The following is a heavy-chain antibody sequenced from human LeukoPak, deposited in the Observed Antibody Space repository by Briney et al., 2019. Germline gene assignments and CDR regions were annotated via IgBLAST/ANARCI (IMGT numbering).Heavy chain of an antibody. CDR3: AKVAPLGWFGELLYYFDY. Sequence: KSGGSLRLSCAGSGFTFSSYSMHWVRQAPGKGLEWVSSISSSSIYIYYADSVKGRFTISRDNSKNTLYLQMNSLRAEDTAVYYCAKVAPLGWFGELLYYFDYWGQGTLVTVSS. D-gene: IGHD3-10*01. CDR2: ISSSSIYI. V-gene: IGHV3-21*04. J-gene: IGHJ4*02. CDR1: GFTFSSYS.